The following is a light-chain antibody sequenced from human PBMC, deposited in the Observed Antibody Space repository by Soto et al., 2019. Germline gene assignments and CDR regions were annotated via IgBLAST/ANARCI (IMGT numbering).Light chain of an antibody. Sequence: DIQMTQSPSSLSASVVDRVTITCRASQSISSYLNWYQQKAGKAPKLLIYAASSLQSGVPSRFSGSGSGTDFTLTISHLQPDDSATYYCQQYAAYWTFGQGTKVDIK. J-gene: IGKJ1*01. CDR2: AAS. V-gene: IGKV1-39*01. CDR3: QQYAAYWT. CDR1: QSISSY.